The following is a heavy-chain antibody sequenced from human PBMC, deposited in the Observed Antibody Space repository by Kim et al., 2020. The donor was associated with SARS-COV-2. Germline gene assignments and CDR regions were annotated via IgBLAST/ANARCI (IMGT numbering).Heavy chain of an antibody. CDR1: GGTFSSYA. CDR3: ASLVMKDGYFDY. J-gene: IGHJ4*02. V-gene: IGHV1-69*13. Sequence: SVKVSCKASGGTFSSYAISWVRQAPGQGLEWMGGIIPIFGTANYAQKFQGRVTITADESTSTAYMELSSLRSEDTAVYYCASLVMKDGYFDYWGQGTLVTVSS. CDR2: IIPIFGTA. D-gene: IGHD1-26*01.